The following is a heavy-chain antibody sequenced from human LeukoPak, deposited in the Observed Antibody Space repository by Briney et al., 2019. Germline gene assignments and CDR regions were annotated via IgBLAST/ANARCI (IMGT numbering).Heavy chain of an antibody. D-gene: IGHD5-24*01. V-gene: IGHV1-2*02. CDR3: ARQGLKMATIPSGY. Sequence: ASVKVSCKTSGYTFTGYYMHWVRQAPGQGLEWMGWINPNTGDTNYAQNFQGRVTMTRDTSISTAYMELNRLRSDDTAVYYCARQGLKMATIPSGYWGQGTLVTVSS. CDR2: INPNTGDT. J-gene: IGHJ4*02. CDR1: GYTFTGYY.